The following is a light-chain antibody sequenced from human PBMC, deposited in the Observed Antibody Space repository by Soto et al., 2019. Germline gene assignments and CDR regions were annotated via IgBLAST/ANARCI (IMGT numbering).Light chain of an antibody. CDR3: QQYFECRPMP. CDR2: GAS. CDR1: ETVATN. V-gene: IGKV3-15*01. Sequence: EVVMTQSPATLSVSPGERATLSCRASETVATNLAWYQQKPGQAPRLLISGASTRAAGISDRFRGSGSGTEFTLTISSLRSEDSDIYYCQQYFECRPMPFGQGTKVDI. J-gene: IGKJ1*01.